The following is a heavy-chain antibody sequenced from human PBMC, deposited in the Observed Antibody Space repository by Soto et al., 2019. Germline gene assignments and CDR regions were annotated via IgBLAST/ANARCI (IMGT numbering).Heavy chain of an antibody. J-gene: IGHJ4*02. CDR3: ARDAPNYDSSGYYPYYFDY. CDR2: ISSSSSYI. V-gene: IGHV3-21*01. D-gene: IGHD3-22*01. CDR1: GFTFSSYS. Sequence: EVQLVESGGGLVQPGGSLRLSCAASGFTFSSYSMNWVRQAPGKGLEWVSSISSSSSYIYYADSVKGRFTISRDNANNSQYLQMNSLRAEDTAVYYCARDAPNYDSSGYYPYYFDYWGQGTLVTVSS.